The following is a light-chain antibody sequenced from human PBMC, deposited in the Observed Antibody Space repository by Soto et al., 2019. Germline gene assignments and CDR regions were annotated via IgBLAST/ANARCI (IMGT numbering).Light chain of an antibody. CDR3: QQRSEWPRT. CDR2: GAS. Sequence: EIWMTQSPAMLSLSPGEISTLSCRAGESFINDLAGYQQKPGHAPRLLISGASTRATGIPARFSGGGSGTDFTLTISSLEPEDFAVYYCQQRSEWPRTFGQGTKVDIK. CDR1: ESFIND. V-gene: IGKV3-11*01. J-gene: IGKJ1*01.